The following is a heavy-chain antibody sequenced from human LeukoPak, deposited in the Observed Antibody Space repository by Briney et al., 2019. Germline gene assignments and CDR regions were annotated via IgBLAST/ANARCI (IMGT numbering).Heavy chain of an antibody. Sequence: GGSLRLSCAASGFTVSSIHMVWVRQAPGKGLEWVSVTYTGGNSYYADSVKGRFIISRDIFKNTLYLQMNSLRAEDSALYYCARGGRGSAAVVAPRSFDIWGQGTMVTVSS. J-gene: IGHJ3*02. D-gene: IGHD2-15*01. CDR3: ARGGRGSAAVVAPRSFDI. V-gene: IGHV3-53*01. CDR1: GFTVSSIH. CDR2: TYTGGNS.